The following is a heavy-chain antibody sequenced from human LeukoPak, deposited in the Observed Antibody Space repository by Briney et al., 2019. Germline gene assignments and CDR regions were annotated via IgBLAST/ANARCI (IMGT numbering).Heavy chain of an antibody. CDR2: IYYSGST. CDR1: GDSISRYY. D-gene: IGHD2-2*03. Sequence: PSETLSLTCTVSGDSISRYYWSWIRQPPGKGLEWIGYIYYSGSTDYNPSLKSRVTISLDTSKNQFSLKLTSVTAADTAVYYCAGWIGPRFDSWGQGTLVTVSS. J-gene: IGHJ5*01. CDR3: AGWIGPRFDS. V-gene: IGHV4-59*08.